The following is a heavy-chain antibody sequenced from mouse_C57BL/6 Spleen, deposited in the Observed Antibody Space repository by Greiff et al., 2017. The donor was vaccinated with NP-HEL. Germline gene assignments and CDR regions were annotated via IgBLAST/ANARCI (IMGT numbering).Heavy chain of an antibody. V-gene: IGHV3-6*01. CDR1: GYSITSGYY. J-gene: IGHJ4*01. CDR2: ISYDGSN. Sequence: EVQLQESGPGLVKPSQSLSLTCSVTGYSITSGYYWNWIRQFPGNKLEWIGYISYDGSNNYNPSLKNRISITRDTSKNQFFLKLNSVTTEDTATYYCAKMPYAMDYWGQGTSVTVSS. CDR3: AKMPYAMDY.